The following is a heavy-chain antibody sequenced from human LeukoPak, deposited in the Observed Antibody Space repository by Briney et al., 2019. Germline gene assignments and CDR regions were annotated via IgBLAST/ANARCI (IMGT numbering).Heavy chain of an antibody. CDR3: AKEQSGSMAVAGLDY. CDR1: GFTFDDYA. D-gene: IGHD6-19*01. V-gene: IGHV3-9*01. CDR2: ISWNSGSI. Sequence: PGRSLGLSCAASGFTFDDYAMHWVRQAPGKGLEWVSGISWNSGSIGYADSVKGRFTISRDNAKNSLYLQMNSLRAEDTALYYCAKEQSGSMAVAGLDYWGQGTLVTVSS. J-gene: IGHJ4*02.